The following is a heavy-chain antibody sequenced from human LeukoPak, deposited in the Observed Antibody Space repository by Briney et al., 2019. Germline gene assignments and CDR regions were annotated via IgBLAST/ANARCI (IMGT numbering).Heavy chain of an antibody. J-gene: IGHJ6*03. CDR1: GGSISSYY. CDR3: ARGTMVRGVILYYYYYYIDV. D-gene: IGHD3-10*01. Sequence: SETLSLTCTVSGGSISSYYWGWIRQPPGKGLEWIGSIYYSGSTYYNPSLKSRVTISVDTSKNQFSLKLSSVTAADTAVYYCARGTMVRGVILYYYYYYIDVWGKGTTVTISS. V-gene: IGHV4-39*07. CDR2: IYYSGST.